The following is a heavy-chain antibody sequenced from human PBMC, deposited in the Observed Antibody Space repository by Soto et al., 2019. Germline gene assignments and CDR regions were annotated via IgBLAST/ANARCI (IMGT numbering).Heavy chain of an antibody. D-gene: IGHD6-19*01. CDR1: GGSISSYY. CDR2: IYYSGST. CDR3: ARNRWLETGWFDP. Sequence: QVQLQESGPGLVKPSETLSLTCTVSGGSISSYYWSWIRQPPGKGLEWIGYIYYSGSTNYNPSLKSRVTMSVVTSKNKVSLKLSSVTAADTAVYYCARNRWLETGWFDPWGQGTLVTVSS. V-gene: IGHV4-59*01. J-gene: IGHJ5*02.